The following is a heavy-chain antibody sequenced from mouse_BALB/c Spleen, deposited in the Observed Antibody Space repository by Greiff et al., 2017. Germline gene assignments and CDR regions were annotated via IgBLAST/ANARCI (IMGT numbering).Heavy chain of an antibody. CDR3: ARAPLRRDYFDY. CDR2: INPSSGYT. J-gene: IGHJ2*01. D-gene: IGHD2-12*01. CDR1: GYTFTSYT. V-gene: IGHV1-4*01. Sequence: QVQLKQSGAELARPGASVKMSCKASGYTFTSYTMHWVKQRPGQGLEWIGYINPSSGYTNYNQKFKDKATLTADKSSSTAYMQLSSLTSEDSAVYYCARAPLRRDYFDYWGQGTTLTVSS.